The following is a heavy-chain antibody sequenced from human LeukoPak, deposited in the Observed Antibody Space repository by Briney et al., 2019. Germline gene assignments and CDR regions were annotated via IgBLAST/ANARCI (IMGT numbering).Heavy chain of an antibody. CDR2: ISGSGGGT. CDR3: AKDLVGATFY. V-gene: IGHV3-23*01. Sequence: TGGSLRLSCAASGFTFSSYAMSWVRQAPGKGLEWVSAISGSGGGTYYADSVKGRFTISRDNSKNTLYLQMNSLRAEDTAVYYCAKDLVGATFYWGQGTLVTVSS. J-gene: IGHJ4*02. CDR1: GFTFSSYA. D-gene: IGHD1-26*01.